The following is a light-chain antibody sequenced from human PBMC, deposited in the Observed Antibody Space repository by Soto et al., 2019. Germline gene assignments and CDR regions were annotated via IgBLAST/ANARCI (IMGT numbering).Light chain of an antibody. CDR3: QSYDRSLSVVV. Sequence: QSALTQPPSVSGAPGQRVTISCTGSSSNIGAGYDVHWYQQLPGTAPKLLIYGNSNRPSGVPDRFSGSKSGTSASLAITGLQAEDEADYYCQSYDRSLSVVVFGGGTKLTVL. CDR1: SSNIGAGYD. J-gene: IGLJ2*01. V-gene: IGLV1-40*01. CDR2: GNS.